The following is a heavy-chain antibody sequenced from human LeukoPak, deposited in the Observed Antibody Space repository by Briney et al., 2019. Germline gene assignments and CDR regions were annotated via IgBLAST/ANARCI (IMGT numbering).Heavy chain of an antibody. D-gene: IGHD3-9*01. CDR2: ISIYNGNT. Sequence: ASVKVSCKASGYTFTSYGISWVRQAPGQGLEWMGWISIYNGNTNCAQKYQGRVTMTTDTSTSTAYMELRSLRSDDTAVYYCAREGDYDILTGHLGYWGQGTLVTVSS. J-gene: IGHJ4*02. CDR1: GYTFTSYG. V-gene: IGHV1-18*01. CDR3: AREGDYDILTGHLGY.